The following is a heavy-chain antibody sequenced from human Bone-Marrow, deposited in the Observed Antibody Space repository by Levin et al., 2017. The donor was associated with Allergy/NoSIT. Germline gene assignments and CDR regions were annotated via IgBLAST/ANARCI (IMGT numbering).Heavy chain of an antibody. J-gene: IGHJ4*02. D-gene: IGHD2-15*01. CDR1: GFTFSSYA. CDR3: AKAEVAFDF. CDR2: ISYDGSKK. V-gene: IGHV3-30*18. Sequence: PGGSLRLSCAASGFTFSSYAMYWLRQAPGKGLEWVALISYDGSKKKFADSVKGRFTISRDNSKNTLYLQMNSLRTEDTAVYYCAKAEVAFDFWGQGTLVTVSS.